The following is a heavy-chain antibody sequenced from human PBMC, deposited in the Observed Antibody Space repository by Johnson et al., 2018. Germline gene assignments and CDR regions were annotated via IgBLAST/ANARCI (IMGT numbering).Heavy chain of an antibody. Sequence: QVQLVQSGGGVVQPWRSLRLSCAASGFTFSSYAMHWVRQAPGKGLEWVAVISYDGSNKYYADSVKGRFTIPRDNSKTKLYLQTNSPGAEDTAGSSCPADPGRGRFTSARDNSKNTLYLQMNSLRAEDTAVYYCAKDPVAAASIYYYYMDVWGKGTTVTVSS. CDR1: GFTFSSYA. D-gene: IGHD6-13*01. CDR2: ISYDGSNK. J-gene: IGHJ6*03. V-gene: IGHV3-30-3*01. CDR3: PADPGRGRFTSARDNSKNTLYLQMNSLRAEDTAVYYCAKDPVAAASIYYYYMDV.